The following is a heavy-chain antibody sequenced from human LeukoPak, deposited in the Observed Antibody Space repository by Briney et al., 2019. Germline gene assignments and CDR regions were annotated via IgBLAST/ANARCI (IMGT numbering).Heavy chain of an antibody. D-gene: IGHD3-22*01. V-gene: IGHV3-7*01. CDR2: IKQDGREK. Sequence: GGSLRLSCAASGFTFSSYWMSWVRQAPGKGLEWVANIKQDGREKYYVDSVKGRFTISRDNAKNSLYLQMNSLRAEDTAVYYCARDWGYDSSGYWQKYFDTWGQGTLVTVSS. J-gene: IGHJ4*02. CDR3: ARDWGYDSSGYWQKYFDT. CDR1: GFTFSSYW.